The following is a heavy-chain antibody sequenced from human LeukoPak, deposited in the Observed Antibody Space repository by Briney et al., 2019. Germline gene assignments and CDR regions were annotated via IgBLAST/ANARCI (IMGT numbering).Heavy chain of an antibody. CDR3: SRGPLQPHLAEYFQH. CDR2: TTPISGNT. J-gene: IGHJ1*01. V-gene: IGHV1-8*01. D-gene: IGHD6-13*01. CDR1: GYTFTSYH. Sequence: SVKDSRKASGYTFTSYHINWLRQATAKELEWMGWTTPISGNTSYAQKFQGRVSMTRNTSISTAYMELSSLRSEDAAVYYCSRGPLQPHLAEYFQHWGQGTLVTVSS.